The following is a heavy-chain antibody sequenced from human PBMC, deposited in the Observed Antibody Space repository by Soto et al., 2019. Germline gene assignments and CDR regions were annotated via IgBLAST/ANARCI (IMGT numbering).Heavy chain of an antibody. CDR2: IIPVFGTA. Sequence: SVKVSCKASGGTFSSYAISWVRQAPGQGLEWMGGIIPVFGTANYAQKFQGRVAITADESTSTAYMELSSLRSEDTAVYYCARVQWVVAAKNKYYYYGMDVWGQGTTVTVSS. CDR3: ARVQWVVAAKNKYYYYGMDV. J-gene: IGHJ6*02. V-gene: IGHV1-69*13. CDR1: GGTFSSYA. D-gene: IGHD2-15*01.